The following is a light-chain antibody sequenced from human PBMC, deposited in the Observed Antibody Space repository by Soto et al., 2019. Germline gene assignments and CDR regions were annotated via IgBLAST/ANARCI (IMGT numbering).Light chain of an antibody. CDR2: GDT. CDR3: QSYDTALNVYVV. Sequence: QSVLTQPPSVSGAPGQRVTISCTGSSSNIGAGYDVHWYQQLPGTAPKLLIYGDTNRPSGVPDRFSGSKSDTSASLVITGLQAEDEADYYCQSYDTALNVYVVFGGGTKLTVL. V-gene: IGLV1-40*01. J-gene: IGLJ2*01. CDR1: SSNIGAGYD.